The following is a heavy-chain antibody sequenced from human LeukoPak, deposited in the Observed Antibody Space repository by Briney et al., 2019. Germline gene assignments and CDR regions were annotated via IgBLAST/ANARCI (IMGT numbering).Heavy chain of an antibody. J-gene: IGHJ4*02. CDR2: IRSKAYGGTT. CDR1: GFTFGDYA. Sequence: NPGGSLRLSCTASGFTFGDYAMSWFRQAPGKGLEWVGFIRSKAYGGTTEYAASVKGRFTISRDDSKSIAYLQMNSLKTEDTAVYYCTRDFRNYYDSSGYYYGDYWGQETLVTVSS. V-gene: IGHV3-49*05. CDR3: TRDFRNYYDSSGYYYGDY. D-gene: IGHD3-22*01.